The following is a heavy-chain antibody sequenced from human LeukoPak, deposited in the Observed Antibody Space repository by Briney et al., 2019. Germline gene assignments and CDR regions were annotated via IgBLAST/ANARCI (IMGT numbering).Heavy chain of an antibody. D-gene: IGHD6-6*01. V-gene: IGHV3-7*01. CDR2: IKQDGSEK. Sequence: QPGGSLRLSCAASGLTFSSYWMSWVRQAPGKGLEWVANIKQDGSEKYYVDSVKGRFTISRDNAKNSLYLQMNSLRAEDTAVYYCASSSFQPFDYWGQGTLVTVSS. CDR1: GLTFSSYW. J-gene: IGHJ4*02. CDR3: ASSSFQPFDY.